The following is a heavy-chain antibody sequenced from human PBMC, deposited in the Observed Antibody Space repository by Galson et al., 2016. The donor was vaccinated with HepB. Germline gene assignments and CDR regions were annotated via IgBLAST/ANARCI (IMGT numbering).Heavy chain of an antibody. CDR3: AKDSILGATAGFYGIDV. Sequence: SLRLSCAASGFRFTYYGLHWVRQAPGKGLEWVAVISHDGNQEYYADSVKGRFTIFRDNPKTTVYLEMNSLRVEDTAVYYCAKDSILGATAGFYGIDVWGQGTTVTVSS. CDR2: ISHDGNQE. J-gene: IGHJ6*02. V-gene: IGHV3-30*18. D-gene: IGHD1-26*01. CDR1: GFRFTYYG.